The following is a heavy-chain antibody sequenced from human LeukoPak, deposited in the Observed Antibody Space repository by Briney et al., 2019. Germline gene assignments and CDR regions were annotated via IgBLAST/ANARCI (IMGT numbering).Heavy chain of an antibody. J-gene: IGHJ5*02. D-gene: IGHD6-13*01. Sequence: GGSLRLSCAASGFTFSSYSMNWVRQAPGKGLEWVSSISSSSSYIYYADSVKGRFTISRDNAKNSLYLQMNSLRAEDTAVYYCARDYSSSWYRRNWFDPWGQGTLVTVPS. V-gene: IGHV3-21*01. CDR2: ISSSSSYI. CDR1: GFTFSSYS. CDR3: ARDYSSSWYRRNWFDP.